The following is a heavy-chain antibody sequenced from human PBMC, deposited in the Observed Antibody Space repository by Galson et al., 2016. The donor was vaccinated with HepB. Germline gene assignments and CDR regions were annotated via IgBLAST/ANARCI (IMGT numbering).Heavy chain of an antibody. J-gene: IGHJ6*02. Sequence: SVKVSCKASGYTFTTYGISWVQQAPGQGLEWMGWISAYNGYTNYAQKLQGRVTMTTDTSTSTAYMELRSLRSDDTAVYYCARDPRKIRYQLLEIYYYYYAMDVWGQGTTVTVSS. CDR2: ISAYNGYT. V-gene: IGHV1-18*01. D-gene: IGHD2-2*01. CDR3: ARDPRKIRYQLLEIYYYYYAMDV. CDR1: GYTFTTYG.